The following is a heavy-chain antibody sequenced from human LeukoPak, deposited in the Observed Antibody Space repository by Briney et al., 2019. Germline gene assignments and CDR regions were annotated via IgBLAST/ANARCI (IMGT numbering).Heavy chain of an antibody. Sequence: PTETLSLTCTVSGGSISSSSYYWGWTRQPPGKGLEWIGSIYYSGSTYYNPSLKSRVTISVDTSKNQFSLKLSSVTAADTAVYYCARLGYDILTGRDWGQGTLVTVSS. D-gene: IGHD3-9*01. CDR3: ARLGYDILTGRD. V-gene: IGHV4-39*01. CDR1: GGSISSSSYY. CDR2: IYYSGST. J-gene: IGHJ4*02.